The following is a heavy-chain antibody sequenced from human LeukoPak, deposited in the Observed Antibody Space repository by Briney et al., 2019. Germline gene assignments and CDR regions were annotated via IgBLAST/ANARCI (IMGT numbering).Heavy chain of an antibody. J-gene: IGHJ5*02. CDR1: GGSFSGYY. V-gene: IGHV4-34*01. Sequence: PSETLSLTCAVYGGSFSGYYWSWIRQPPGKGLEWIGEINHSGSTNYNPSLKSRVTISVDTSKNQFSLKLSSVTAADTAVYYCARAQTYYDFWSGYYTGDWFDPWSQGTLVTVSS. CDR3: ARAQTYYDFWSGYYTGDWFDP. CDR2: INHSGST. D-gene: IGHD3-3*01.